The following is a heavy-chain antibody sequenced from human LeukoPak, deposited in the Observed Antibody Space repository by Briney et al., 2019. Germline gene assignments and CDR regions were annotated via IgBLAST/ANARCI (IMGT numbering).Heavy chain of an antibody. Sequence: SETLSLTCAVSGYSISTSPYYWAWIRQPPGRGLEWIGSIYRSGGTSYNPSLQSRLTMSVDTSKNQFSLKLRSVTAADTAVYYCARHAWGGNKDFDVWGRGTLVAVSS. D-gene: IGHD4-23*01. J-gene: IGHJ2*01. CDR1: GYSISTSPYY. CDR3: ARHAWGGNKDFDV. CDR2: IYRSGGT. V-gene: IGHV4-39*01.